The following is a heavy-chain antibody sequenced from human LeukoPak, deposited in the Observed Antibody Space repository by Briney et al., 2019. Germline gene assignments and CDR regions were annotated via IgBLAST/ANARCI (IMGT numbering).Heavy chain of an antibody. CDR3: ARHSSGADYDAFDI. CDR1: GGSFSGYY. V-gene: IGHV4-34*01. Sequence: PSETLSLTCAVYGGSFSGYYWSWIRQPPGKGLEWIGEINHSGSTNYNPSLKSRVTISVDTSRNQFSLKLSSVTAADTAVYYCARHSSGADYDAFDIWGQGTTVTVSS. J-gene: IGHJ3*02. D-gene: IGHD4-11*01. CDR2: INHSGST.